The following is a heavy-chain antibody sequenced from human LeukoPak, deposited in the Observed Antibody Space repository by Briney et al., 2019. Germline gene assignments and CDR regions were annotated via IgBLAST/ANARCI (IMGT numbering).Heavy chain of an antibody. CDR2: ISAYNGNT. D-gene: IGHD3-22*01. V-gene: IGHV1-18*01. CDR1: GYTFTSYG. CDR3: ARDTYYYDSSGYYGRFDY. Sequence: GASVKVSCKASGYTFTSYGISWVRQAPGQGLEWMGWISAYNGNTNYAQKLQGRVTMTTDTSTSTAYMELRSLRSDDTAVYYCARDTYYYDSSGYYGRFDYWGQGTLVTVSS. J-gene: IGHJ4*02.